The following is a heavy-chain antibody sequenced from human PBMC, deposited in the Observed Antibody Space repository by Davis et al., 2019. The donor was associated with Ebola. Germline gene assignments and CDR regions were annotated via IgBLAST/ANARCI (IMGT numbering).Heavy chain of an antibody. CDR3: ARGHSYGSMVYGLDV. CDR2: IFYSGRT. V-gene: IGHV4-39*01. J-gene: IGHJ6*02. Sequence: MPSETLSLTCTVSGGSISSSSYYWGWIRQPPGKGREWIGNIFYSGRTYYNPSLKSRVTMSVDTSKNQFSVKLTSLTAADTAVYYCARGHSYGSMVYGLDVWGQGTTVTVSS. CDR1: GGSISSSSYY. D-gene: IGHD5-18*01.